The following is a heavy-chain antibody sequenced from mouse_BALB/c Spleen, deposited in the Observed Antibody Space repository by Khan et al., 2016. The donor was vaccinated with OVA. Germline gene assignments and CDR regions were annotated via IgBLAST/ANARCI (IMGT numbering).Heavy chain of an antibody. CDR3: ARGGYSSFAY. J-gene: IGHJ3*01. Sequence: EVKLEVSGTVLARPGASVKISCKASGYSFTSYLIHWVKQRPGKGLEWIGDIYPGNSDTTYNQKFKDKFKMTAGTSANTAYMELSSLTNEDSAVYYCARGGYSSFAYWGQGTLVTVSA. D-gene: IGHD1-3*01. V-gene: IGHV1-5*01. CDR1: GYSFTSYL. CDR2: IYPGNSDT.